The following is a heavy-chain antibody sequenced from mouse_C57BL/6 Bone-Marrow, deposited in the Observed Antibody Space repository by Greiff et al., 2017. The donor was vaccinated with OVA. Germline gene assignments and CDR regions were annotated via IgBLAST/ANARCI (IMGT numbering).Heavy chain of an antibody. CDR1: GYTFTSHW. V-gene: IGHV1-56*01. J-gene: IGHJ3*01. Sequence: VQLQQSGPELVRPGASVKISCKAPGYTFTSHWMQWVRQRPGQGLEWIGEIFPGSGSTYYNEKFKGKATLTVDTSSSTAYMQLSSLTSEDSAVYFCSRGSAQATSWFAYWGQGTLVTVSA. CDR2: IFPGSGST. CDR3: SRGSAQATSWFAY. D-gene: IGHD3-2*02.